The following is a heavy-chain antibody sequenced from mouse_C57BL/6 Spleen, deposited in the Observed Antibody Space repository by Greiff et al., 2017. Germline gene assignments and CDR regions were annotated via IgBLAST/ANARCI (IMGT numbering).Heavy chain of an antibody. V-gene: IGHV5-17*01. Sequence: EVKLMESGGGLVKPGGSLKLSCAASGFTFSDYGMHWVRQAPEKGLEWVAYISSGSSTIYYADKVKGRFTISRDNAKNTLFLQMTSLRSEDTAMYYCSRRYYGSSSYYAMDYWGQGTSVTVSS. J-gene: IGHJ4*01. CDR1: GFTFSDYG. CDR2: ISSGSSTI. D-gene: IGHD1-1*01. CDR3: SRRYYGSSSYYAMDY.